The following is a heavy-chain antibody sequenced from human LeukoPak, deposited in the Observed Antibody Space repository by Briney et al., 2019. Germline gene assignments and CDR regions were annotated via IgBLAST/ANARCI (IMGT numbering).Heavy chain of an antibody. J-gene: IGHJ4*02. Sequence: SETLSFTCTGSGGSISSYYWSWLRQPPGKELKCIVYIYYSGSANYNPSLKSRVTISADTSKSQFSLELSVVTPADTAVYYFTLTVPPYYLDYWGQGTLVTVSS. CDR3: TLTVPPYYLDY. CDR1: GGSISSYY. CDR2: IYYSGSA. D-gene: IGHD4-17*01. V-gene: IGHV4-59*01.